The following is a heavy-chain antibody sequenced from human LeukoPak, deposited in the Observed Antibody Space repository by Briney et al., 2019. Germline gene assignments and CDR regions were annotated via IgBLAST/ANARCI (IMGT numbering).Heavy chain of an antibody. CDR3: AREGVIAAAGIYYFDY. V-gene: IGHV6-1*01. Sequence: SQTLSLTCAISGDNVSSNCAAWNWIRQSPSRGLEWLGRTYYRSKWYNDYAVSVKSRITINPDTSKNQFSLQLNSVTPEDTAVYYCAREGVIAAAGIYYFDYWGQGTLVTVSS. CDR2: TYYRSKWYN. CDR1: GDNVSSNCAA. D-gene: IGHD6-13*01. J-gene: IGHJ4*02.